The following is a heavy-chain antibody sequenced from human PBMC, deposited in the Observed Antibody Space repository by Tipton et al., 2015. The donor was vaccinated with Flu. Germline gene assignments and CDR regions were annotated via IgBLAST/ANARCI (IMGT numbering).Heavy chain of an antibody. CDR1: GFTFSSYA. CDR3: AKVIPEAVAGLGY. D-gene: IGHD6-19*01. Sequence: GSLRLSCAASGFTFSSYAMSWVRQAPGRGLEWVSAISGSGGRTYYADSVKGRFTISRDYSKNTLYLQMNSLRAEDTAVYYCAKVIPEAVAGLGYWGQGTLVTFAS. J-gene: IGHJ4*02. V-gene: IGHV3-23*01. CDR2: ISGSGGRT.